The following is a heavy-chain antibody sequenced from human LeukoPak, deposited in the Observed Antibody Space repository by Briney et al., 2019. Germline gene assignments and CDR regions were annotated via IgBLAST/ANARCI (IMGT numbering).Heavy chain of an antibody. V-gene: IGHV3-21*01. CDR1: GFTFSSYS. CDR3: ARDSYYYDSSGYEYFQH. CDR2: ISSSSSYI. D-gene: IGHD3-22*01. Sequence: GGSLRLSCAASGFTFSSYSMNWVRQAPGKGLEWVSSISSSSSYIYYADSVKGRFTISRDNAKNSLYLQMNSLRAEDTAVYYCARDSYYYDSSGYEYFQHWGQGTLVTVSS. J-gene: IGHJ1*01.